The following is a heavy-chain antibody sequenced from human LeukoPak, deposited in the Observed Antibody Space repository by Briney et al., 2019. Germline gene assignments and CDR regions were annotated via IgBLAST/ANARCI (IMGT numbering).Heavy chain of an antibody. CDR2: ISYDGTNK. J-gene: IGHJ3*02. V-gene: IGHV3-30-3*01. CDR1: GFTFSTYA. Sequence: GGSLRLSCAASGFTFSTYAMHWVRQAPGKGLEWVAVISYDGTNKYYADSVKGRFTISRDNSKNTLYLQMNSLRGEDTAVYYCARVREWEPQDACDIWGQGTMVTASS. CDR3: ARVREWEPQDACDI. D-gene: IGHD1-26*01.